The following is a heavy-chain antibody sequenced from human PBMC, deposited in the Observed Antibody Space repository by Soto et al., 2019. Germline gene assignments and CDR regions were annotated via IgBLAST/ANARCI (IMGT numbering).Heavy chain of an antibody. V-gene: IGHV4-39*01. CDR3: AISGSGSFPTYYYYYGMDG. J-gene: IGHJ6*02. D-gene: IGHD3-10*01. CDR2: IYYSGST. Sequence: PSETLSLTCTVSGGSISSSSYYWGWIRQPPGKGLEWIGSIYYSGSTYYNPSLKSRVTISVDTSKNQFSLKLSSVTAADTAVYYCAISGSGSFPTYYYYYGMDGWGQGTTVT. CDR1: GGSISSSSYY.